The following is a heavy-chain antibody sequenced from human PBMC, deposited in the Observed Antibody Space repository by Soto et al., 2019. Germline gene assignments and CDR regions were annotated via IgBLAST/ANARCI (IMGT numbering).Heavy chain of an antibody. CDR2: IKSKTDGGTT. J-gene: IGHJ4*02. Sequence: PGGSLRLSCAASGFTFSNAWMNWVRQAPGKGLEWVGRIKSKTDGGTTDYAAPVKGRFTISRDDSKNTLYLQMNSLKTEDTAVYYCTTDRQIVGGRIAVAGTMVVDYWGQGTLVTVSS. CDR1: GFTFSNAW. D-gene: IGHD6-19*01. CDR3: TTDRQIVGGRIAVAGTMVVDY. V-gene: IGHV3-15*07.